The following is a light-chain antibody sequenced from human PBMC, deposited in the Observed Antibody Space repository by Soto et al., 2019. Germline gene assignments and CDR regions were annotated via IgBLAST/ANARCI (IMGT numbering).Light chain of an antibody. Sequence: IQMTQSPSSLSASVGDRVTITCRASQRISSYLNWYQQKPGKAPRLLIYAASTLQSGVPSGFSGSGSATIFTLTISSVQPEDSAIYYCQQSYTTPCTFGQGTKVEIK. V-gene: IGKV1-39*01. CDR2: AAS. CDR1: QRISSY. J-gene: IGKJ1*01. CDR3: QQSYTTPCT.